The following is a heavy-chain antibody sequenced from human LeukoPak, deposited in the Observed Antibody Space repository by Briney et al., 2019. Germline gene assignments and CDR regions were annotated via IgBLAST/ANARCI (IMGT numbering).Heavy chain of an antibody. J-gene: IGHJ5*02. CDR2: IYYSGST. CDR3: ARVTIRWFDP. V-gene: IGHV4-59*01. D-gene: IGHD4/OR15-4a*01. CDR1: GGSLSSYY. Sequence: SETLSLTCTVSGGSLSSYYWSWIRQPPGKGLEWIGYIYYSGSTNYNPSLKSRVTISVDTSKNQFSLKLSSVTAADTAVYYCARVTIRWFDPWGQGTLVTVSS.